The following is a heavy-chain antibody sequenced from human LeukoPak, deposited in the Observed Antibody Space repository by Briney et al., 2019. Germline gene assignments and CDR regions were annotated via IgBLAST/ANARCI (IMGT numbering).Heavy chain of an antibody. Sequence: SETLSLTCTVSGDSISSYYWSWIRQSPGKGLEWIGYIDYTGSTNYNPFLKSRVTISLDTPKNQFSLKLSSVTAADTAVYHCARVLSIVVVPGATFWFDPWGQGTLVTVSS. CDR2: IDYTGST. V-gene: IGHV4-59*12. CDR3: ARVLSIVVVPGATFWFDP. CDR1: GDSISSYY. J-gene: IGHJ5*02. D-gene: IGHD2-2*01.